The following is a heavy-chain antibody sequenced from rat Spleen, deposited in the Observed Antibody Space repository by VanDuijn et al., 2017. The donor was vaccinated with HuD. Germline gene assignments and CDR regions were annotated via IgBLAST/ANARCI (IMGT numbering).Heavy chain of an antibody. V-gene: IGHV5-31*01. D-gene: IGHD1-4*01. CDR1: GFTFNYYW. J-gene: IGHJ2*01. CDR2: ISYDGTAT. CDR3: TRVDYPGIAHYFDY. Sequence: EVQLAESGGGLVHPGRSLKLSCVTSGFTFNYYWMTWIRQAPTKGLEWVASISYDGTATYYPDSVKGRFTVSRDNAKRTLYLQMNSLRDEDSATYYCTRVDYPGIAHYFDYWGQGAMVTVSS.